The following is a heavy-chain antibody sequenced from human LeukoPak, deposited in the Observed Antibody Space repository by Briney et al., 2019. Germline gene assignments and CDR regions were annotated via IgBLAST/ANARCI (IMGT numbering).Heavy chain of an antibody. Sequence: SSETLSLTCTVSGGSISSDRFYWTWVRQPAGKGLVWIGRIKGSITNYNPSLKSRVNISVDTSTNQFSLKLNSLTAADTAVYYCARVPDWTYAADYWGQGTLVTVSS. V-gene: IGHV4-61*02. CDR2: IKGSIT. D-gene: IGHD3/OR15-3a*01. CDR3: ARVPDWTYAADY. J-gene: IGHJ4*02. CDR1: GGSISSDRFY.